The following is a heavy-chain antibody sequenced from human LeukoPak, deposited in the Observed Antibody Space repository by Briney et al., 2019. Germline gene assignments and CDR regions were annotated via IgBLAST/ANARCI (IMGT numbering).Heavy chain of an antibody. CDR3: ARDLSFGAPYNWFDP. J-gene: IGHJ5*02. CDR1: GFTFSSYE. D-gene: IGHD3-10*01. V-gene: IGHV3-48*03. CDR2: ISSSGSTI. Sequence: PGGSLRLSCAASGFTFSSYEMNWVRQAPGKGLEWVSYISSSGSTIYYADSVKGRFTISRDNAKNTLYLQMNNLRAEDTAVYYCARDLSFGAPYNWFDPWGQGTLVTVSS.